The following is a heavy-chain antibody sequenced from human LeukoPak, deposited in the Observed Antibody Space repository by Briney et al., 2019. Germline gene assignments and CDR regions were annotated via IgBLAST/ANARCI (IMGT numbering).Heavy chain of an antibody. D-gene: IGHD5-12*01. J-gene: IGHJ4*02. CDR2: ISSSSSYI. CDR3: ARNNNYRGYDWCFDY. Sequence: KPGGSLRLSCAASGFTFSSYSMHWVRQAPGKGLEWVSSISSSSSYIYYADSVKGRFTISRDNAKNSLYLQMNSLRAEDTAVYYWARNNNYRGYDWCFDYWGRGTLVTVSS. CDR1: GFTFSSYS. V-gene: IGHV3-21*01.